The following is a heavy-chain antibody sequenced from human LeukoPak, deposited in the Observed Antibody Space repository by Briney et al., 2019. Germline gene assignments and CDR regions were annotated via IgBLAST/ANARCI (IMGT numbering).Heavy chain of an antibody. Sequence: ASVKVSCKASGYTFTSYGISWVRQAPGQGLEWMGWISAYNGNTNYAQKLQGRVTMTTDTSTSTAYMELRSLRSDDTAVYYCARDKRGIAAAGTMSGYWGQGTLVTVSS. J-gene: IGHJ4*02. CDR2: ISAYNGNT. D-gene: IGHD6-13*01. CDR3: ARDKRGIAAAGTMSGY. CDR1: GYTFTSYG. V-gene: IGHV1-18*01.